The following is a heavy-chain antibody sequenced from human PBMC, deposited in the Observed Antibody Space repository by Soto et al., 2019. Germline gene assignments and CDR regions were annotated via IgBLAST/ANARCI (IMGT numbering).Heavy chain of an antibody. D-gene: IGHD1-26*01. CDR1: GFTFSSYS. J-gene: IGHJ3*02. Sequence: GGSLRLSCAASGFTFSSYSMNWVRQAPGKGLEWVSYISSSSSTIYYADSVKGRFTISRDNAKNTLYLQMNSLRAEDTAVYYCARPRRVIVGATAAFDIWGQGTMVTVSS. CDR2: ISSSSSTI. CDR3: ARPRRVIVGATAAFDI. V-gene: IGHV3-48*04.